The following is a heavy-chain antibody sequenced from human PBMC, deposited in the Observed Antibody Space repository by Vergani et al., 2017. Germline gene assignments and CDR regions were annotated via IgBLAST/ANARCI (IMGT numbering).Heavy chain of an antibody. CDR2: TWYDGNNK. CDR1: GFTFNQYG. Sequence: QVQLVESGGGVVQPGRSLRSSCAASGFTFNQYGMHWVRQAPGKGLEWVAVTWYDGNNKQYADSVKGRFTISRDNSKSTMYLQMNSLRDEDTGVYYCARDLRLLYNRFDPWGQGTLVTVSS. CDR3: ARDLRLLYNRFDP. D-gene: IGHD1-14*01. V-gene: IGHV3-33*01. J-gene: IGHJ5*02.